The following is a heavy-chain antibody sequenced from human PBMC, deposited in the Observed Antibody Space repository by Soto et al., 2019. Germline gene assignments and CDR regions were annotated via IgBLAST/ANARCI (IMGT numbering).Heavy chain of an antibody. CDR2: ISGSGGST. V-gene: IGHV3-23*01. Sequence: GGSLRLACAASGFTFSSYAMSWVRQAPGKGLEWVSAISGSGGSTYYADSVKGRFTISRDNSKNTLYLQMNSLRAEDTAVYYCAKDGPEGSGGSSDYWGQGTLVTVSS. D-gene: IGHD2-15*01. J-gene: IGHJ4*02. CDR1: GFTFSSYA. CDR3: AKDGPEGSGGSSDY.